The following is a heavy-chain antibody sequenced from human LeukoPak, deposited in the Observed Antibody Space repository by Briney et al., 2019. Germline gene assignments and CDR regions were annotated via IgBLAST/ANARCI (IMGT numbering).Heavy chain of an antibody. Sequence: SETLSLTCTVSGGSISSYYWSWIRQPPGKGLEWIGYIYYSGSTNYNPSLKSRVTISVDTSKNQFSLKLSSVTAADTAVYYCAGSPYVDTNDYWGQGTLVTVSS. J-gene: IGHJ4*02. CDR1: GGSISSYY. V-gene: IGHV4-59*12. D-gene: IGHD5-18*01. CDR3: AGSPYVDTNDY. CDR2: IYYSGST.